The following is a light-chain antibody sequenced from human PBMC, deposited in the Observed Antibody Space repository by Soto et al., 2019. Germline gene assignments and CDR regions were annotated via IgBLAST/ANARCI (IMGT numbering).Light chain of an antibody. V-gene: IGKV1-39*01. CDR2: GAF. CDR1: QFISKY. J-gene: IGKJ3*01. CDR3: QQTYTAVS. Sequence: DIQMTQSPSSLSASVGDRVTITCRAGQFISKYLNWYQQKPGKAPKLLIFGAFNLEGGVPSRFSGSGSGTEFTLTSSGLLPDDFATYIYQQTYTAVSFGPGTTVEI.